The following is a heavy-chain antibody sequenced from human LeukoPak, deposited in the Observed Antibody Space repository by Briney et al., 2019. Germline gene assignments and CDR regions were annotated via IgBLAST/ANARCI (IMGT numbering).Heavy chain of an antibody. Sequence: PSETLSLTCTVSGGSISTNYWSWVRQPPGKGLEWIGRVHTSGSVDYNPSLTSRTTISVGASKEQFSLTLSAVTAAGTAMYYCAREGSMTARPFVSIDYWGQGTLVTVSS. J-gene: IGHJ4*02. D-gene: IGHD6-6*01. CDR2: VHTSGSV. CDR1: GGSISTNY. CDR3: AREGSMTARPFVSIDY. V-gene: IGHV4-4*07.